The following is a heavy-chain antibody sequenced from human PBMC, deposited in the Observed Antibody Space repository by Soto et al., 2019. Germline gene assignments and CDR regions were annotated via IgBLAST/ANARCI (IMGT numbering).Heavy chain of an antibody. J-gene: IGHJ4*02. V-gene: IGHV4-59*08. CDR2: IYYSGST. CDR1: GGSISSYY. D-gene: IGHD4-17*01. CDR3: ARHFYGDYPFDY. Sequence: SETLSLTCTVSGGSISSYYWSWIRQPPGKGLEWIGYIYYSGSTNYNPSLKSRVTISVDTSKNQFSLKLSSVTAADTAVYYCARHFYGDYPFDYCGQGSLVTGSS.